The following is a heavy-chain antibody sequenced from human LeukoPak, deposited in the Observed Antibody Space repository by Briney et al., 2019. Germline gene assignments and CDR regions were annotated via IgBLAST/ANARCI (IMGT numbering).Heavy chain of an antibody. J-gene: IGHJ6*03. CDR1: GGTFSSYA. V-gene: IGHV1-69*05. CDR3: ARGGRRVTGTTGYYYYYMDV. Sequence: GSSVKVSCKASGGTFSSYAISWVRQAPGQGLEWMGGIIPIFGTANYAQKFQGRVTITTDESTSTAYMELSRLRSDDTAVYYCARGGRRVTGTTGYYYYYMDVWGKGTTVTVSS. D-gene: IGHD1-7*01. CDR2: IIPIFGTA.